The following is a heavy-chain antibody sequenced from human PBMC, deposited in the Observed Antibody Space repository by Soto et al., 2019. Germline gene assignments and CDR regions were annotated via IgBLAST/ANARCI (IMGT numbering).Heavy chain of an antibody. J-gene: IGHJ4*02. CDR2: IKQDGSEK. Sequence: PGGSLRLSCAASGFTFSSYWMSWVRQAPRKGLEWVANIKQDGSEKYYVDSVKGRFTISRDNAKNSLYLQMNSLRAEDTAVYYCARDEGYSSGWLYFDYWGQGTLVTVSS. D-gene: IGHD6-19*01. CDR3: ARDEGYSSGWLYFDY. V-gene: IGHV3-7*01. CDR1: GFTFSSYW.